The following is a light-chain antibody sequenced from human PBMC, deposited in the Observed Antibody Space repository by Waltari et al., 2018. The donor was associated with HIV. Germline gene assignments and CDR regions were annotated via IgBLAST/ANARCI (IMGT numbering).Light chain of an antibody. CDR3: QQSGSSPYT. CDR1: QSITNGY. J-gene: IGKJ2*01. CDR2: GAS. Sequence: EIVLTQSPGTLSLSPGETATLSCRASQSITNGYLVWYQQKPGQAPRLLTYGASGRATGIPDRFSVSESGTDFTLTISRLEPEDFAVYYCQQSGSSPYTFGQGTELEIK. V-gene: IGKV3-20*01.